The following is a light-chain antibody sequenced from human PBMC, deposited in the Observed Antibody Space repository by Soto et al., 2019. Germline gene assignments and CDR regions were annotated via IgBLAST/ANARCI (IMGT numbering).Light chain of an antibody. J-gene: IGLJ1*01. CDR2: DVS. CDR1: SSDVGGYNY. V-gene: IGLV2-14*01. Sequence: QSALTQPASVSGSPGQSITISCTGTSSDVGGYNYVFWYQQHPGKAPKLMIYDVSNRPSGVSNRFSGSKSGNTAALAISGLQAEDEADYYCSSYTSSSTLYVFGTGTKVTV. CDR3: SSYTSSSTLYV.